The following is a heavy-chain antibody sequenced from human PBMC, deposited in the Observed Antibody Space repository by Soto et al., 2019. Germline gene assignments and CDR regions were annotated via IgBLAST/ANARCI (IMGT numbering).Heavy chain of an antibody. V-gene: IGHV4-61*01. Sequence: SETLSLTCTVSGGSVSSGSYYWSWIRQPPGKGLEWIGYIYYSGSTNYNPSLKSRVTISVDTSKNQFSLKLSSVTAADTAVYYCARDASSGAYYNWGQGTLVTSPQ. CDR1: GGSVSSGSYY. D-gene: IGHD1-26*01. CDR2: IYYSGST. CDR3: ARDASSGAYYN. J-gene: IGHJ4*02.